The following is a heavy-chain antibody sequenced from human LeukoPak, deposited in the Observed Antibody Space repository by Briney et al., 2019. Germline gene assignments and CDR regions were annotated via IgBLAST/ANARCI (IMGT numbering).Heavy chain of an antibody. CDR1: GFTFSSYA. CDR2: ISSNGGST. J-gene: IGHJ4*02. V-gene: IGHV3-64*01. D-gene: IGHD2-15*01. CDR3: ARGPSGVPRYHFDY. Sequence: PGGSLRLSCAASGFTFSSYAMHWVRQAPGKGLEYVSAISSNGGSTYYANSVKGRFTISRDNSKNTLYLQMGSLRAEDMAVYYCARGPSGVPRYHFDYWGQGTLVTVSS.